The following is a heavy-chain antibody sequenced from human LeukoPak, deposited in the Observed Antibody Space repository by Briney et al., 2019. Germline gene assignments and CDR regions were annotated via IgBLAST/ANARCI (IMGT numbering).Heavy chain of an antibody. Sequence: GGSLRLSCAASGFTLSSYSMNWVRQAPGKGLEWVSSISSSSSNIYYADSVKGRFTISRDNAKNSLYLQMNSLRAEDTAVYYCARCPYYYGSGSYYMDVWGKGTTVTVSS. J-gene: IGHJ6*03. CDR3: ARCPYYYGSGSYYMDV. CDR2: ISSSSSNI. D-gene: IGHD3-10*01. CDR1: GFTLSSYS. V-gene: IGHV3-21*01.